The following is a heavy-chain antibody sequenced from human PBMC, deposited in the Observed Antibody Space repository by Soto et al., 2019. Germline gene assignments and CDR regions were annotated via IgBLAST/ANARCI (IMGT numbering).Heavy chain of an antibody. CDR3: GRGRSGQIVVFY. J-gene: IGHJ4*02. V-gene: IGHV1-2*02. D-gene: IGHD1-26*01. CDR2: IGPDSGAT. Sequence: ASVKVSCKASGYTFTGHYIHCVRQAPEQGPEWMGEIGPDSGATRYAQKFQGRVTMTRDTSITTVYMELKNLSPDDTAVYYCGRGRSGQIVVFYWGQGTPVTVSS. CDR1: GYTFTGHY.